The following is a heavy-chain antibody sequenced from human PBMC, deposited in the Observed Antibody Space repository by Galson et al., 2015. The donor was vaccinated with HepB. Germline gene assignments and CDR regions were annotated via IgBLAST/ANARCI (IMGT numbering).Heavy chain of an antibody. CDR1: GLTFSTYA. D-gene: IGHD2-21*02. V-gene: IGHV3-23*01. CDR3: AKEPPYCGGDCYSVSDV. CDR2: ISGSGATT. Sequence: SLRLSCAASGLTFSTYAITWVRQAPGKGLEWVSVISGSGATTFYADSVKGRFIIYRDNSKNTVYLQMNSLRADDTAIYYCAKEPPYCGGDCYSVSDVWGQGTLVTVSS. J-gene: IGHJ4*02.